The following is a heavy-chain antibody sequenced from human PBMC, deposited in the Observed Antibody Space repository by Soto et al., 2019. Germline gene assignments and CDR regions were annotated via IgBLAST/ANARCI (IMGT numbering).Heavy chain of an antibody. CDR2: IRNKANNYAT. J-gene: IGHJ6*01. Sequence: GGSLRLSCAASGFTFSDSPMHWVRQASGKGLEWVGRIRNKANNYATAYAASVKGRFTISRDDSQNTAYLQMNSLKTEDTAMYYCTSFDHPGRDDWGQGTTVTVSS. CDR1: GFTFSDSP. V-gene: IGHV3-73*01. D-gene: IGHD3-16*01. CDR3: TSFDHPGRDD.